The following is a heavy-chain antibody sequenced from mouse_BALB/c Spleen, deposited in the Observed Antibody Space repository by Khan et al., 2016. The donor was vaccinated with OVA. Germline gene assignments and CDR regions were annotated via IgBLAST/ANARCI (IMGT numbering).Heavy chain of an antibody. CDR1: AFSLITYG. CDR3: ARNSYRYDFTY. V-gene: IGHV2-4-1*01. D-gene: IGHD2-12*01. J-gene: IGHJ3*01. CDR2: IWSGGNT. Sequence: QVQLKQSGPGLVQPSQNLSITCTVSAFSLITYGVHWVRQSPGKGLEWLGVIWSGGNTDYNEAFISRLSISKDNSKSHVFLIMNSLQSDGTAIYYCARNSYRYDFTYWGRGTLVTGSS.